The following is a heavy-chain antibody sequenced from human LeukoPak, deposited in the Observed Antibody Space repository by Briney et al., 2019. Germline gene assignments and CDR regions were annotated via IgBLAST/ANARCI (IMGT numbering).Heavy chain of an antibody. CDR3: ARAIRATGSDY. Sequence: GGSLRLSCAASGFTFSSYSMNWVRQAPGKGLEWVSSITSTGSDKYYADSLKGRFTVSRDNAKNSLSLEMNSLRAGDTAVYYCARAIRATGSDYWGQGTLVTVSS. CDR2: ITSTGSDK. D-gene: IGHD6-13*01. CDR1: GFTFSSYS. V-gene: IGHV3-21*01. J-gene: IGHJ4*02.